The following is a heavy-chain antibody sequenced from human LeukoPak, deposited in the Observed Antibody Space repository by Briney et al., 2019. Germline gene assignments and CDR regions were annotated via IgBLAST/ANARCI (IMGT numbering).Heavy chain of an antibody. CDR2: IYFSGST. CDR3: ARGLEDYDSSGYLDY. J-gene: IGHJ4*02. D-gene: IGHD3-22*01. Sequence: SETLSLTCTVSGGSISSSSYYWGWIRQPPGKGLEWIGSIYFSGSTYYNPSLKSRVTISVDTSKNQFSLKLSSVTAADTAVYFCARGLEDYDSSGYLDYWGQGTLVTVSS. CDR1: GGSISSSSYY. V-gene: IGHV4-39*01.